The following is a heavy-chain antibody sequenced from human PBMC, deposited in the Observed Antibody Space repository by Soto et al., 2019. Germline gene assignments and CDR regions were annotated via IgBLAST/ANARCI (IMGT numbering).Heavy chain of an antibody. V-gene: IGHV1-3*01. CDR3: ARGIATGQLDP. CDR2: INPDNGNT. D-gene: IGHD2-15*01. Sequence: SVKVSCKASGYTFTRYTMNWVRQAPGQRLEWMGWINPDNGNTKSSQKFQDRVIITRDTSASTAYMDLSSLRSEDTAVYYRARGIATGQLDPWGQGTLVTVSS. J-gene: IGHJ5*02. CDR1: GYTFTRYT.